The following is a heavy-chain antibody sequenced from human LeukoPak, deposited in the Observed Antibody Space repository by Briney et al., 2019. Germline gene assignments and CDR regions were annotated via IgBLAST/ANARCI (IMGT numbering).Heavy chain of an antibody. J-gene: IGHJ4*02. V-gene: IGHV3-30*02. CDR3: ARGTHCSSTSCSVY. D-gene: IGHD2-2*01. Sequence: GGSLRLSCAASGFTFRSYGMHWVRQAPGKGLEWVAFLRYDGSNKDYADSVKGRFTISRDNSKNTLDLQMNSLRAEDTAVYYCARGTHCSSTSCSVYWGQGTLVTVSS. CDR1: GFTFRSYG. CDR2: LRYDGSNK.